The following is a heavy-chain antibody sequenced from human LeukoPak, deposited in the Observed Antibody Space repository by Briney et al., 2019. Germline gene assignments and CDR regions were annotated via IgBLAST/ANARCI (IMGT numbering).Heavy chain of an antibody. CDR1: GFTFSSYA. Sequence: PGGSLRLSCAASGFTFSSYAMSWVRQAPGKGLEWVSAISGSGGSTYYADSVKGRFTISRDNSKNTPYLQMNSLGAEDTAVYYCAHISSSWPDYWGQGTLVTVSS. D-gene: IGHD6-13*01. CDR2: ISGSGGST. CDR3: AHISSSWPDY. V-gene: IGHV3-23*01. J-gene: IGHJ4*02.